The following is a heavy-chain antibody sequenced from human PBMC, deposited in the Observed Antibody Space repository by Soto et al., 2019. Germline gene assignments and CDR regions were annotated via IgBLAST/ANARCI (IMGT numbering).Heavy chain of an antibody. Sequence: SETLSLTCAVYGGSFSGYYWSWIRQPPGKGLEWIGEINHSGSTNYNPSLKSRVTISVDTSKNQFSLKLSSVTAADTAVYYCARVRRWVEFYYYYMDVWGKGTTVTVSS. D-gene: IGHD1-26*01. CDR2: INHSGST. CDR3: ARVRRWVEFYYYYMDV. V-gene: IGHV4-34*01. J-gene: IGHJ6*03. CDR1: GGSFSGYY.